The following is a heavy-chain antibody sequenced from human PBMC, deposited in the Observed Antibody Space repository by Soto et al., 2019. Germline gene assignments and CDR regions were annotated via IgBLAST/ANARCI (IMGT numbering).Heavy chain of an antibody. CDR2: TYYRSKWYN. CDR3: ARERGYCSSTSCYYHYDSGTDV. Sequence: PSQTLSLTCAISVDSVSSDSAAWDLISQSPSRGLEWLGRTYYRSKWYNDYAVSVKSRITINPDTYKNQFSLQLNSVTPEDTAVSYCARERGYCSSTSCYYHYDSGTDVWRQGHRFTVSS. CDR1: VDSVSSDSAA. J-gene: IGHJ6*02. V-gene: IGHV6-1*01. D-gene: IGHD2-2*01.